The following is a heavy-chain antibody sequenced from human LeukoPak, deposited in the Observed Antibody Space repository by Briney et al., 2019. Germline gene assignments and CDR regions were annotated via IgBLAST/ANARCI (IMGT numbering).Heavy chain of an antibody. CDR2: ISSDGSSK. V-gene: IGHV3-30*03. CDR3: ARGENSKTYPVSGY. D-gene: IGHD2/OR15-2a*01. Sequence: TGGSLRLSCAASGFTFSSYGMHWVRQAPGKGLEGVAVISSDGSSKYYIDSVKGRFTISRDNSKNTLFLQMNSLRAEDTAVYYCARGENSKTYPVSGYWGQGTLVTVSS. J-gene: IGHJ4*02. CDR1: GFTFSSYG.